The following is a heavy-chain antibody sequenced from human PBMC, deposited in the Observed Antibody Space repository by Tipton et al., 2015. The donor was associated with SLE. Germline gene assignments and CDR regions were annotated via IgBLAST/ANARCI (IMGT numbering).Heavy chain of an antibody. CDR2: IYHLGST. CDR1: GGSISSFY. CDR3: ARGCSSSTCEPFYFFGMDV. J-gene: IGHJ6*02. D-gene: IGHD2-2*01. V-gene: IGHV4-59*12. Sequence: TLSLTCSVSGGSISSFYWSWIRQTPGKRLEWIGYIYHLGSTNYSPSLESRVTITVDMSKNQFSLRLISVTAADTAVYYCARGCSSSTCEPFYFFGMDVWGQGTTVTDSS.